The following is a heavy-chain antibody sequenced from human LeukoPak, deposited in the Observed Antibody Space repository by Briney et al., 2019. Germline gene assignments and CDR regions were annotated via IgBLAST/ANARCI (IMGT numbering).Heavy chain of an antibody. CDR2: IIPILGIA. D-gene: IGHD6-19*01. CDR3: ASAIAVAGTFDY. CDR1: GGTFSSYA. J-gene: IGHJ4*02. V-gene: IGHV1-69*04. Sequence: SVKVSCKASGGTFSSYAISWVRQAPGQGLEWMGRIIPILGIANYAQKFQGRVTITADKSTSTAYMELSSLRSEDTAVYYCASAIAVAGTFDYWGQGTLVTVSS.